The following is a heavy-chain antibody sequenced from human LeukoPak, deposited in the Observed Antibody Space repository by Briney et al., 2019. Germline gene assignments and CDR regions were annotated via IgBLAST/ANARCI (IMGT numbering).Heavy chain of an antibody. CDR3: AKEGYSSGWYFDY. D-gene: IGHD6-19*01. CDR1: GFIFSNYA. V-gene: IGHV3-23*01. CDR2: ISGGGGDT. Sequence: GGSLRLSCAASGFIFSNYAMSWVRQAPGKGLEWVSTISGGGGDTDYADSVKGRFTISRDNSKNTLYLQMNSLRAEDTAVYYCAKEGYSSGWYFDYWGQGTLVTVSS. J-gene: IGHJ4*02.